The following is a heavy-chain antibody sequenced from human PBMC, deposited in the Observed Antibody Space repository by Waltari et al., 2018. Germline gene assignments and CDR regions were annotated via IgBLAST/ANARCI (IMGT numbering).Heavy chain of an antibody. D-gene: IGHD3-10*01. CDR2: ISNDDTRI. Sequence: EEHLLESGGGLVQPGDSLRLSCVASGFRFSNYWMNWVRQAPGKGLVWVARISNDDTRITYADSVKGRFTISRDNAKNTLYLQMKRLRAEDTAVYYCVRLAQRTYRSPVPGRHYYYGMDVWGQGTTVTVSS. CDR3: VRLAQRTYRSPVPGRHYYYGMDV. V-gene: IGHV3-74*03. J-gene: IGHJ6*02. CDR1: GFRFSNYW.